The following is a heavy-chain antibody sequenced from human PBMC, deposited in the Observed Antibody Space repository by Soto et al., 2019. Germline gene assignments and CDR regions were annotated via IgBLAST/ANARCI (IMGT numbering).Heavy chain of an antibody. J-gene: IGHJ3*02. CDR3: AREWLEYCSSTSCYADGVGAFDI. D-gene: IGHD2-2*01. CDR2: IYYSGST. V-gene: IGHV4-59*01. CDR1: GGSISSYY. Sequence: SETLPLTCTVSGGSISSYYWSWIRQPPGKGLEWIGYIYYSGSTNYNPSLKSRVTISVDTSKNQFSLKLSSVTAADTAVYYCAREWLEYCSSTSCYADGVGAFDIWGQGTMVTVSS.